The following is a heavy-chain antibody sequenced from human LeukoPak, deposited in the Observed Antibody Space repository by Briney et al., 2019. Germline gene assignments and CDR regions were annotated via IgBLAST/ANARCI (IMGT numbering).Heavy chain of an antibody. CDR2: ISAYNGNT. Sequence: ASVNVSCKASGYTFTSYGISWVRQAPGQGLEWMGWISAYNGNTNYAQKLQGRVTMTTDTSTGTAYMELRSLRSDDTAVYYCARDPEPDYCSGGSCYSSYYYYMDVWGKGTTVTISS. CDR3: ARDPEPDYCSGGSCYSSYYYYMDV. V-gene: IGHV1-18*01. J-gene: IGHJ6*03. D-gene: IGHD2-15*01. CDR1: GYTFTSYG.